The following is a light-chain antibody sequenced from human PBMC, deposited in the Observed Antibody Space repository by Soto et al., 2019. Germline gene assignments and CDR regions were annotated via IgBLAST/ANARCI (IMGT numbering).Light chain of an antibody. J-gene: IGKJ4*01. CDR1: QSVSSN. V-gene: IGKV3-15*01. Sequence: EIVMTQSPATLSVSPGERATLSCRASQSVSSNLAWYQQKSGQTPRLLIYGASTRATDIPARFSGSGSGTEFTLTISSLQSEDFAVYYCQQYGNWPLTFGGGTKVEI. CDR2: GAS. CDR3: QQYGNWPLT.